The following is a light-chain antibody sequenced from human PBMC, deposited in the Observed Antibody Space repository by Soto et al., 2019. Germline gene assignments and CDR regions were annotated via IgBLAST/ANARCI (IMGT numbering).Light chain of an antibody. V-gene: IGKV1-5*01. CDR2: DAS. CDR1: QSISDW. CDR3: QQSYSTPIT. J-gene: IGKJ5*01. Sequence: DIQMTQSPSTLSASVVDRVTITCLASQSISDWLAWFQLKPGKAPKLLIYDASSLESGVPSRFSGSRSGPDFTLTISSLQPEDFATYYCQQSYSTPITFGQGTRLEI.